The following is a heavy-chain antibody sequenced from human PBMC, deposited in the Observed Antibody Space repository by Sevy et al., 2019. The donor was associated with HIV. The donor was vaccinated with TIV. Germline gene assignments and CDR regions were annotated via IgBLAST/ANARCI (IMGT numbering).Heavy chain of an antibody. CDR1: GDTFRTYA. Sequence: SSVKVSCKASGDTFRTYAVNWVRQAPGQGLDWVGGIIPNFGTANYAQKFQGRVTITADESTSTVYMELRSLRSDDTAVYYCAREILRFLESNYYYYYGMDVWGQGTTVTVSS. CDR2: IIPNFGTA. J-gene: IGHJ6*02. D-gene: IGHD3-3*01. V-gene: IGHV1-69*13. CDR3: AREILRFLESNYYYYYGMDV.